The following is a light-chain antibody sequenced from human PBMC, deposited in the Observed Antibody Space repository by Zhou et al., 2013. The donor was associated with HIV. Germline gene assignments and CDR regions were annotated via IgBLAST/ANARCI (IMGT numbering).Light chain of an antibody. Sequence: DIQLTQSPSFLSASVGDRITITCRASQDINNFLGWYHQRPGKAPKLLIYGASTLQTGVSSRFSGSGFGTDFSLTINSLQPEDFGTYYCQHVSGFLFSFGPGTTVDIK. CDR3: QHVSGFLFS. CDR1: QDINNF. J-gene: IGKJ3*01. CDR2: GAS. V-gene: IGKV1-9*01.